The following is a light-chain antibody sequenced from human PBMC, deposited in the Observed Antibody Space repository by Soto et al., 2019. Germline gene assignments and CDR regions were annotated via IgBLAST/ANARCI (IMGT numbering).Light chain of an antibody. CDR3: QQFSSYPRT. CDR2: DAS. V-gene: IGKV3-20*01. Sequence: EFVLTQSPGTLSLSPGERATLSCRASQTVRNNYLAWYQQKPGQAPKLLIYDASSRATGIPDRFSGGGSGTDSILTISRLEPEDFAVYYCQQFSSYPRTFGGGTKVEIK. CDR1: QTVRNNY. J-gene: IGKJ4*01.